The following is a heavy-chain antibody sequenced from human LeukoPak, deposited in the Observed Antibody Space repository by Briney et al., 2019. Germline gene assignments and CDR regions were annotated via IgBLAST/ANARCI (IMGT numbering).Heavy chain of an antibody. Sequence: GASVKVSCKASGYIFNTYYMHWVRQAPGQELEWMGVINPSGDSAKYAQKFQDRIAITRDTSASTAYMELSSLTSEDTALYYCARAINWSEGDLWGQGTLVTVSS. CDR1: GYIFNTYY. J-gene: IGHJ5*02. V-gene: IGHV1-46*02. CDR2: INPSGDSA. D-gene: IGHD1-1*01. CDR3: ARAINWSEGDL.